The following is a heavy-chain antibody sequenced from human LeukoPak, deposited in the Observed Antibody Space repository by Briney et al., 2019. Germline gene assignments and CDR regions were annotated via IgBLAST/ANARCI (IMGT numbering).Heavy chain of an antibody. CDR1: GESSFSSYY. V-gene: IGHV4-34*01. Sequence: PPETLSLTCAVYGESSFSSYYWSWIRQTPGGALEWIGEINHSGYTNYNPSLKSRVTLSIDTSKNQFSLRVTSVTAADTAVYYCSRQVVGNDYWGQGTLVPVSS. CDR2: INHSGYT. CDR3: SRQVVGNDY. D-gene: IGHD3-22*01. J-gene: IGHJ4*02.